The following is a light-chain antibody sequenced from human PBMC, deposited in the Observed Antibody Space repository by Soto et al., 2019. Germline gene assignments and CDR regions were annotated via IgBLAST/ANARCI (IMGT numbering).Light chain of an antibody. J-gene: IGLJ3*02. CDR1: SSDIGIFNY. CDR3: SSYTSGSTLGV. Sequence: QSVLTQPASVSGSPGQSITISCTGTSSDIGIFNYVSWYQQHPGKAPKLIIYEVTNRPSGVSDPFSGSKSGNTASLNISGSQPDDEADYYCSSYTSGSTLGVFGGGTQLTVL. CDR2: EVT. V-gene: IGLV2-14*01.